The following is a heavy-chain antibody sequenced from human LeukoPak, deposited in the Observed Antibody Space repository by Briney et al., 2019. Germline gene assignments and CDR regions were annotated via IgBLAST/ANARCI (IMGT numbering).Heavy chain of an antibody. Sequence: GGSLRLSCAASGFTFSSYAMHWVRQAPGKELEWVAVISYDGSNKYYADSVKGRFTISRDNSKNTLYLQMNSLRAEDTAVYYCAKDSGYTWYFDLWGRGTLVTVSS. J-gene: IGHJ2*01. D-gene: IGHD5-12*01. CDR2: ISYDGSNK. CDR3: AKDSGYTWYFDL. CDR1: GFTFSSYA. V-gene: IGHV3-30*04.